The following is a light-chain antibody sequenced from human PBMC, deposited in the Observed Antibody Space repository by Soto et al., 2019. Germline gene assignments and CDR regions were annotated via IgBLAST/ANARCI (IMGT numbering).Light chain of an antibody. CDR2: DAS. J-gene: IGKJ4*01. CDR3: QQHISWPLT. CDR1: QSVTNS. Sequence: EIVLTQSPATLSLSPGERATLSCRASQSVTNSLAWYQQKPGQAPRLLVYDASNRATGIRTRFSGSGSGTDFTLTISNLEPEDFAVYYCQQHISWPLTFGGGTKVEIK. V-gene: IGKV3-11*01.